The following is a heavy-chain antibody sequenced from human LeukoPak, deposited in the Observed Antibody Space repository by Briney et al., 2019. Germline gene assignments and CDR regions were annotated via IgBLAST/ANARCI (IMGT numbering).Heavy chain of an antibody. CDR2: IIPILGIA. D-gene: IGHD6-13*01. Sequence: SVKVSCKASGGTFSSYTISWVRQAPGQGLEWMGRIIPILGIANYAQKFQGRVTITADKSTSTAYMELSSLRSEDTAVYYCASPSSGISFYIDVWGKGTTVTVSS. V-gene: IGHV1-69*02. CDR3: ASPSSGISFYIDV. CDR1: GGTFSSYT. J-gene: IGHJ6*03.